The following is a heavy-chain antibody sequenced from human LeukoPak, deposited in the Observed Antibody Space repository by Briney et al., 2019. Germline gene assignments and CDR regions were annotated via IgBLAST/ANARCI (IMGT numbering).Heavy chain of an antibody. CDR3: ARTLGANFDY. Sequence: SETLSLTCTVSGGSISSYYWSWIRQPPGKGLEWIGYIYYSGSTNYNPSPKSRVNISVDKSKNQLSLKLSSVTAADTAVYYCARTLGANFDYWGQGTLVTVSS. J-gene: IGHJ4*02. CDR2: IYYSGST. CDR1: GGSISSYY. D-gene: IGHD3-16*01. V-gene: IGHV4-59*08.